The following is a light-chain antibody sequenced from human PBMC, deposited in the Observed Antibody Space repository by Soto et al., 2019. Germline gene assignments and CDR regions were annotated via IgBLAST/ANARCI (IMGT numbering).Light chain of an antibody. J-gene: IGKJ1*01. CDR2: AAS. Sequence: DIQMIQSPSTLSASVGDRVTITCRASQSISSWLAWYQQKPGKAPKLLIYAASSLESGVPSRFSGSRSGTDFTLTISSLQPDDFATYYCQHYNSNPWTFGQGTKVEVK. V-gene: IGKV1-5*01. CDR1: QSISSW. CDR3: QHYNSNPWT.